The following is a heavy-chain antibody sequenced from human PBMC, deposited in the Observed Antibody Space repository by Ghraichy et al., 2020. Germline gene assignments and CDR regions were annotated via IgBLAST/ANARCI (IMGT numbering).Heavy chain of an antibody. CDR1: GFTFSNAW. Sequence: GGSLRLSCAASGFTFSNAWMNWVRQAPGKGLEWVGRIKSKTDGGTTDYAAPVKGRFTISRDDSKNTLYLQMNSLKTEDTAIYYCATDSDENLYSSSSSWGQGTLVTVSS. CDR3: ATDSDENLYSSSSS. D-gene: IGHD6-6*01. V-gene: IGHV3-15*07. CDR2: IKSKTDGGTT. J-gene: IGHJ5*02.